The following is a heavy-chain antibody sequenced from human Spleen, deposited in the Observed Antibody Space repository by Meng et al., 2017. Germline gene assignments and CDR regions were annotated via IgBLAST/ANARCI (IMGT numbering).Heavy chain of an antibody. Sequence: GESLKISCQASGYTFSNHWIGWVRQMPGKGLEWMGISNPGDSDTRYSPSFQDQVTISADKSISTAYLQWSSLKASDTAMYYCARPPQRGYSYGFDYWGPGTLVTVSS. CDR1: GYTFSNHW. J-gene: IGHJ4*02. V-gene: IGHV5-51*01. D-gene: IGHD5-18*01. CDR3: ARPPQRGYSYGFDY. CDR2: SNPGDSDT.